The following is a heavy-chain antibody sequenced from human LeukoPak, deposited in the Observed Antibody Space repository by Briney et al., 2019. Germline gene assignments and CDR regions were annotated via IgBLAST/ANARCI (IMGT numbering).Heavy chain of an antibody. V-gene: IGHV3-48*01. Sequence: PGGSLRLSCVASGFNFYSFTMNWVRQAPGKGLEWVSDISTGGSTIYYRDSVKGRFTISSDNDKNPLFLQMNHLTADDTAVYYCATTTSSGWVPFDYWGQGTLVAVSS. CDR1: GFNFYSFT. J-gene: IGHJ4*02. D-gene: IGHD6-25*01. CDR2: ISTGGSTI. CDR3: ATTTSSGWVPFDY.